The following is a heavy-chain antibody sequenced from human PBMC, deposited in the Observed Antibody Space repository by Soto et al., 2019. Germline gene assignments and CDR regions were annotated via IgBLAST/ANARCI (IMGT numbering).Heavy chain of an antibody. V-gene: IGHV3-11*06. J-gene: IGHJ5*02. D-gene: IGHD3-10*01. CDR1: GFTFSDYY. Sequence: QVQLVESGGGLVKPGGSLRLSCAASGFTFSDYYMSWIRQAPGKGLEWVSYISSSSYKNYADSVKGRFTISRDNAKNSLYLQMNSLRAEDTAVYYCARSAEAYGSGSYRKYNWFDPWGQGTLVTVSS. CDR3: ARSAEAYGSGSYRKYNWFDP. CDR2: ISSSSYK.